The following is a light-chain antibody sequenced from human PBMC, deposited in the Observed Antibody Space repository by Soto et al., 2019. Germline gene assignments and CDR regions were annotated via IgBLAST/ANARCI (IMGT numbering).Light chain of an antibody. CDR1: QSVSSN. V-gene: IGKV3-15*01. Sequence: EIVLTQSPATLSVSPGERATLSCRASQSVSSNLAWYQQKPGRAPRLLIYGASTRATGVPARFSGSGSGTEFTLTISSLQSEDFVVYYCQQYNNWPRTFGQGTRWISN. CDR3: QQYNNWPRT. J-gene: IGKJ1*01. CDR2: GAS.